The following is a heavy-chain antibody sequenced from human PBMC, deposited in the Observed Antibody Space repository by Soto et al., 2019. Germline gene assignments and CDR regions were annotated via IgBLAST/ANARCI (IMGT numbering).Heavy chain of an antibody. D-gene: IGHD6-25*01. CDR1: GFTFSSYS. J-gene: IGHJ6*02. Sequence: EVQLVECGGGLDKPGGSLRLSCAASGFTFSSYSMNWVRQAPGKGLEWVSSISSSSSYIYYADSVKGRFTISRDNAKNSLYLQMNSLRAEDTAVYYCARMGSQRYYYYGMDVWGQGTTVTVSS. V-gene: IGHV3-21*01. CDR2: ISSSSSYI. CDR3: ARMGSQRYYYYGMDV.